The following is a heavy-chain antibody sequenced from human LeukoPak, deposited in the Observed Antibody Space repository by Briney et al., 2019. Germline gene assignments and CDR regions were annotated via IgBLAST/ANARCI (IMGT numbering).Heavy chain of an antibody. CDR2: ISSSGSTI. V-gene: IGHV3-11*01. CDR1: GFTFSDYY. CDR3: ANHRWLQSIY. Sequence: PGGSLRLSCAASGFTFSDYYMSWIRQAPGKGLEWVSYISSSGSTIYYADSVKGRFTISRDNSKNTLYLQMNSLRAEDTAVYYCANHRWLQSIYWGQGTLVTVSS. J-gene: IGHJ4*02. D-gene: IGHD5-24*01.